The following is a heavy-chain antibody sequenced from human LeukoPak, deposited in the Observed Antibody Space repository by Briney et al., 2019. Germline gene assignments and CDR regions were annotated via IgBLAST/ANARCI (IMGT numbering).Heavy chain of an antibody. CDR3: AKVSGRDGYNFDY. V-gene: IGHV1-46*01. CDR2: INPSGGST. Sequence: ASVKVSCKASGYTFTSYYMHWVRQAPGQGLEWMGIINPSGGSTSYAQKFQGRVTMTRDMSTSTDYMELSSLRSEDTAVYYCAKVSGRDGYNFDYWGQGTLVTVSS. J-gene: IGHJ4*02. CDR1: GYTFTSYY. D-gene: IGHD5-24*01.